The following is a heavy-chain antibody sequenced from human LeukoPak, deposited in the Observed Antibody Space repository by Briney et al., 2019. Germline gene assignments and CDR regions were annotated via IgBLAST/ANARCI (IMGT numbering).Heavy chain of an antibody. V-gene: IGHV4-34*01. CDR3: ASGGSGSYLSLAYNLNYYYYYYMDV. CDR2: IYHSGST. CDR1: GGSFSGYY. J-gene: IGHJ6*03. Sequence: PSETLSLTCAVYGGSFSGYYWSWIRQPPGKGLEWIGEIYHSGSTNYNPSLKSRVTISVDKSKNQFSLKLSSVTAADTAVYYCASGGSGSYLSLAYNLNYYYYYYMDVWGKGTTVTVSS. D-gene: IGHD3-10*01.